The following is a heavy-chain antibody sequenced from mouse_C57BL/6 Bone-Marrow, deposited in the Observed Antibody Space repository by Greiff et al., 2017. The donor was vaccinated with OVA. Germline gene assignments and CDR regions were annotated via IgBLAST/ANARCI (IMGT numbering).Heavy chain of an antibody. D-gene: IGHD1-1*01. V-gene: IGHV1-5*01. CDR1: GYTFTSYW. Sequence: DVQLQESGTVLARPGASVKMSCKTSGYTFTSYWMHWVKQRPGQGLEWIGAIYPGNSDTSYNQKFKGKAKLTAVTSASTAYMELSSLTNEDSAVYYCTRCGYGSSYDWYFDVWGTGTTVTVSS. J-gene: IGHJ1*03. CDR3: TRCGYGSSYDWYFDV. CDR2: IYPGNSDT.